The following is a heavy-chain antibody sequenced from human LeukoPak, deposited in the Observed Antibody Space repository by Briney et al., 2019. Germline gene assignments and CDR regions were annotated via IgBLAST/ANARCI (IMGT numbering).Heavy chain of an antibody. J-gene: IGHJ4*02. CDR1: GGSFSGYY. D-gene: IGHD3-22*01. CDR3: ARWDQYYYDSSGYGIRY. V-gene: IGHV4-34*01. CDR2: INHSGST. Sequence: PSETLSLTCAVYGGSFSGYYWSWIRQPPGKGLEWIGEINHSGSTNYNPSLKSRVTISVDTSKNQFSRKLSSVTAADTAVYYCARWDQYYYDSSGYGIRYWGQGTLVTVSS.